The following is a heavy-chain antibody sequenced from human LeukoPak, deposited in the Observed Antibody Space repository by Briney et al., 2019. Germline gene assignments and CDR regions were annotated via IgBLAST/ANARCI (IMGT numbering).Heavy chain of an antibody. CDR2: IYYSGST. D-gene: IGHD2-2*01. J-gene: IGHJ3*02. CDR3: ARGPRMVAMNGYAFDI. Sequence: SETPSLTCTVSGGSISSSSYYWGWIRQPPGKGLEWIGSIYYSGSTYYNPSLKSRVTISVDTSKNQFSLKLSSVTAADTAVYYCARGPRMVAMNGYAFDIWGPGTTVIVSS. V-gene: IGHV4-39*07. CDR1: GGSISSSSYY.